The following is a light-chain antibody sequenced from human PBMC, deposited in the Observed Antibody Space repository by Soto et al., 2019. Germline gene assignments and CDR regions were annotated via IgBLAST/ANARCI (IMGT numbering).Light chain of an antibody. CDR1: NSDVGSYHH. Sequence: QSVLTQPPSVSGSPGQSVTISCTGTNSDVGSYHHVSWYQQHPGAAPKLMIYEVGNRPSGVPDRFSGSKSGNTASLTISGLQAEDEADYYCSSYTTSSTYVFGTGTKLTVL. J-gene: IGLJ1*01. CDR2: EVG. CDR3: SSYTTSSTYV. V-gene: IGLV2-18*02.